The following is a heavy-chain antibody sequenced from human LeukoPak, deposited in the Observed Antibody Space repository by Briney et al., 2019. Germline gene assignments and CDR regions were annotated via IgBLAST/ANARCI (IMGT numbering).Heavy chain of an antibody. Sequence: SETLSHTCTVSGGSLSSRSYYWGWIRQPPGKGLEWIGKISDSGNTYYSPSLRSRVTISIDMSKNQFSLKLSSVTATDTAVYYCARGEKVLDYLDYWGQGTLVTVSS. CDR2: ISDSGNT. D-gene: IGHD3-16*01. CDR3: ARGEKVLDYLDY. J-gene: IGHJ4*02. CDR1: GGSLSSRSYY. V-gene: IGHV4-39*01.